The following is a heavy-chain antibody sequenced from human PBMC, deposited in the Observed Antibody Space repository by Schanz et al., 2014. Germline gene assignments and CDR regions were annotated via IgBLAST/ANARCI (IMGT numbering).Heavy chain of an antibody. CDR2: IFTDGRT. J-gene: IGHJ4*02. D-gene: IGHD6-13*01. CDR1: EFTFSTDA. V-gene: IGHV3-66*04. CDR3: VSQTGSPNY. Sequence: EVQLLESGGGLVQPGGSLRLSCAASEFTFSTDAMSCVRQAPGRGLEWVSIIFTDGRTYYTDSVKGRFTISRDNAKRSLFLQMNSLRVEDTAVYFCVSQTGSPNYWGQGTLVTVSS.